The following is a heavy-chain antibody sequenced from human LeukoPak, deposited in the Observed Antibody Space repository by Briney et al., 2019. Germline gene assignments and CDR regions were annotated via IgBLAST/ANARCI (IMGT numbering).Heavy chain of an antibody. V-gene: IGHV3-53*01. Sequence: PGGSLRLSCAASGFTVSSSFIYWVRRAPGKGLEWVSFIHRDDKTYYADSVKGRFTMSRDSSKNILYLQMNSLGADDTAVYYCAREVISTPSYFDYWGQGILVTVSS. D-gene: IGHD2-2*01. J-gene: IGHJ4*02. CDR1: GFTVSSSF. CDR2: IHRDDKT. CDR3: AREVISTPSYFDY.